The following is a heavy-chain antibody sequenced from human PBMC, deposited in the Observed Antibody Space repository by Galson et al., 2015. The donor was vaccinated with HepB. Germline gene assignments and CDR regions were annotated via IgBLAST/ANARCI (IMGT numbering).Heavy chain of an antibody. CDR2: ISYDGSNK. D-gene: IGHD2-2*01. CDR1: GFTFSSYG. V-gene: IGHV3-30*18. CDR3: AKIGPGAKYQLADYPSYFDY. Sequence: SLRLSCAASGFTFSSYGMHWVRQAPGKGLEWVAVISYDGSNKYYADSVKGRFTISRDNSKNTLYLQMNSLRAEDTAVYYCAKIGPGAKYQLADYPSYFDYWGQGTLVTVSS. J-gene: IGHJ4*02.